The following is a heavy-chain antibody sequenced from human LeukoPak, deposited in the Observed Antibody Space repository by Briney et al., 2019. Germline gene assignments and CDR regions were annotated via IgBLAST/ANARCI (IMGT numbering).Heavy chain of an antibody. D-gene: IGHD3-3*02. CDR1: GGSISSGDYY. Sequence: SETLSLTCTVSGGSISSGDYYWSWIRQPPGKGLDWIGYIYYSGRTYCNPSLQSRLIISVDTSKNQFSLKLSSVTAADTAVYYCAKRGQFWSGYHNWFDPWGQGTLVTVSS. CDR3: AKRGQFWSGYHNWFDP. V-gene: IGHV4-30-4*08. J-gene: IGHJ5*02. CDR2: IYYSGRT.